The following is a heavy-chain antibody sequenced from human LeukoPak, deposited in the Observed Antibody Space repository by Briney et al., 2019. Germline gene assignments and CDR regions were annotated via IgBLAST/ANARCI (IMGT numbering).Heavy chain of an antibody. V-gene: IGHV3-23*01. J-gene: IGHJ4*02. Sequence: AGGSLRLSCAASGFIFSSYAMSWVRQAPGKGLEWVSTISGSGGSTYYADSVKGRFTISRDNSKNTLYLQMNSLRAEDTAVYYCAKGSASFDYWGQGTLVTVSS. CDR3: AKGSASFDY. CDR2: ISGSGGST. CDR1: GFIFSSYA.